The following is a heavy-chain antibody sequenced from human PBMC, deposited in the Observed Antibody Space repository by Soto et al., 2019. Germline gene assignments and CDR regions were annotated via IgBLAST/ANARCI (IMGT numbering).Heavy chain of an antibody. Sequence: QVQLEQSGTEVKEPGASVKVSCKASGYSFTSYNINWVRQTTGQGLEWMGWVNPSNGDAGLAQRFQGRVTMSSDTSITTAFGEVSSLAPEDAAIYFCARAPRPAAIEVLDHWGQGTLVSVSS. CDR3: ARAPRPAAIEVLDH. CDR2: VNPSNGDA. CDR1: GYSFTSYN. J-gene: IGHJ4*02. V-gene: IGHV1-8*01. D-gene: IGHD2-2*01.